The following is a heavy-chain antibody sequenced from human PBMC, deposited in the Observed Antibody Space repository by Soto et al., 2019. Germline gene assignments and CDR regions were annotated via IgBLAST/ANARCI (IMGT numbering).Heavy chain of an antibody. D-gene: IGHD1-26*01. CDR1: GVSINTQY. V-gene: IGHV4-59*11. J-gene: IGHJ6*03. CDR2: LFNSGKA. CDR3: ARVQGSGFWDSSQAFYLMEV. Sequence: QVQLHESGPGLVKPSETLSVTCTVSGVSINTQYWSWVRQPPGKGLEWIGSLFNSGKAKHNPSPKGSGHLSVDTSKNQFLLKLASVGAEKPGVYFCARVQGSGFWDSSQAFYLMEVWGKGGTGTVSS.